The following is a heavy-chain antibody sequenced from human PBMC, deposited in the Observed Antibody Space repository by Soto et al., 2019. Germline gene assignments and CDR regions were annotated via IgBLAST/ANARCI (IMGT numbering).Heavy chain of an antibody. J-gene: IGHJ5*02. CDR2: IYHTGDT. Sequence: SQTLSLTCVVSSYSISSGFFWACIRQPPGKGLEWVGSIYHTGDTHYNPSLRSQVSMSVDTSKNHFSLRLTYLTAADTAVYFCARATSSLHLWGPGLLRTVSS. V-gene: IGHV4-38-2*01. D-gene: IGHD6-19*01. CDR1: SYSISSGFF. CDR3: ARATSSLHL.